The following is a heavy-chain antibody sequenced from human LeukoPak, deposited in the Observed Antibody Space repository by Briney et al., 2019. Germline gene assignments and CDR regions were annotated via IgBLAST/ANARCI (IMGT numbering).Heavy chain of an antibody. J-gene: IGHJ5*02. Sequence: SQTLSLTCTVSGGSITSGSYYWSWIRLPAGKGLEWIGRIYSSGGTNSNPSLKSRVTISVDMSKNQFSLRLSSVTAADTAVYYCARGDWQYSNNWSNWFDPWGQGTLVTVSS. V-gene: IGHV4-61*02. CDR3: ARGDWQYSNNWSNWFDP. CDR1: GGSITSGSYY. CDR2: IYSSGGT. D-gene: IGHD6-13*01.